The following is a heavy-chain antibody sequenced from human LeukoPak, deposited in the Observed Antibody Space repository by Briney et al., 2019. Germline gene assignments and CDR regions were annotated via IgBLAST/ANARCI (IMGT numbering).Heavy chain of an antibody. J-gene: IGHJ4*02. CDR2: ISSSSSYI. CDR3: ARDLGIAAAGLDY. Sequence: GGSLRLSCAASGFTFSSYAMSWVRQAPGKGLEWVSSISSSSSYIYYADSVKGRFTISRDSAKNSLYLQMNSLRAEDTAVYYCARDLGIAAAGLDYWGQGTLVTVSS. D-gene: IGHD6-25*01. CDR1: GFTFSSYA. V-gene: IGHV3-21*01.